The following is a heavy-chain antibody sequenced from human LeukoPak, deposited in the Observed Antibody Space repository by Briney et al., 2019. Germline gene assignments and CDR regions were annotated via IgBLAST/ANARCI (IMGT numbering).Heavy chain of an antibody. V-gene: IGHV1-3*01. CDR2: INAGNDNT. D-gene: IGHD2-8*01. CDR1: GYTFTTYT. CDR3: AQNGQSGFSFDP. Sequence: ASVKVSCKASGYTFTTYTIHWVRQAPGQRLEWMGWINAGNDNTKYSQKFQDRVTITRDTSASTAYMELSSLRSEDTAVYYCAQNGQSGFSFDPWGQGTLVTVSS. J-gene: IGHJ5*02.